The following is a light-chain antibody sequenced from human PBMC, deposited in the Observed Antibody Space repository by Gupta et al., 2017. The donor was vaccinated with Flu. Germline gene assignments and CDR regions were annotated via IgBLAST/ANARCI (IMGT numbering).Light chain of an antibody. Sequence: ALQMTQSPSSLSASVGDRVTITCRASQAIRNDLGWYQQRPGKAPELLIYAASTLQSGVPSRFSGSGSGTDFTLTINNLQPEDFATYYCLQDYSYPLTFGGGTVVEI. J-gene: IGKJ4*01. CDR3: LQDYSYPLT. V-gene: IGKV1-6*01. CDR2: AAS. CDR1: QAIRND.